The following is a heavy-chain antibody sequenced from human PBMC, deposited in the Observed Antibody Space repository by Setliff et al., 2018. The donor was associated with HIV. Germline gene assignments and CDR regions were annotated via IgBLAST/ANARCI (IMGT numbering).Heavy chain of an antibody. CDR2: INPNSGGT. CDR3: AGGKGNSGTYRFLFGSPNEIDAFEI. D-gene: IGHD3-10*01. V-gene: IGHV1-2*02. J-gene: IGHJ3*02. Sequence: VASVKVSCKAPGYILSAYYMHWVRQAPGQGLEWMGWINPNSGGTNYAQKSQGRVTLTRDTSISTDYMELSRLTSDDTAVYYCAGGKGNSGTYRFLFGSPNEIDAFEIWGLGTMVTVSS. CDR1: GYILSAYY.